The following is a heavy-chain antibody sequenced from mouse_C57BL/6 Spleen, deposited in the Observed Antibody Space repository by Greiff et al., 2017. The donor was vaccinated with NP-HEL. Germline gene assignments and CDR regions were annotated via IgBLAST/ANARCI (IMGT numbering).Heavy chain of an antibody. CDR2: IDPSDSET. D-gene: IGHD3-2*02. Sequence: QVHVKQPGAELVRPGSSVKLSCKASGYTFTSYWMHWVKQRPIQGLEWIGNIDPSDSETHYNQKFKDKATLTVDKSSSTAYMQLSSLTSEDSAVYYCARGQLRLRCFDYWGQGTTLTVSS. V-gene: IGHV1-52*01. CDR3: ARGQLRLRCFDY. J-gene: IGHJ2*01. CDR1: GYTFTSYW.